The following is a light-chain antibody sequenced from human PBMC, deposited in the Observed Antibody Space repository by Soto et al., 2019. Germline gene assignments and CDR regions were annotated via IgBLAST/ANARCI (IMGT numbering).Light chain of an antibody. J-gene: IGLJ1*01. Sequence: QSVPTQPASVSGSPGQSITITCPGTSSDVGGYNYVSWYQQYPGKAPKLMIYDVTNRPPGVSNRFSGSKSGNTAPLTISGLQAEDEADYYCSSYTSTSTFVFGTGTKVTVL. V-gene: IGLV2-14*01. CDR2: DVT. CDR3: SSYTSTSTFV. CDR1: SSDVGGYNY.